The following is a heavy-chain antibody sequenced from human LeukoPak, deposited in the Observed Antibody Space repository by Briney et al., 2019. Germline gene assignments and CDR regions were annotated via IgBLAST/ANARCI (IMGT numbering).Heavy chain of an antibody. CDR2: IYYSGST. J-gene: IGHJ4*02. CDR1: GGSISSGNYY. Sequence: PPQTLSLTXTVSGGSISSGNYYWSWIRQPPGRGLEWIGYIYYSGSTYYNPSLKSRVTISADTSENQLSLKVSSVTAADTAVYYCARLFGVMRDFDYWGQGTLVTVSS. CDR3: ARLFGVMRDFDY. V-gene: IGHV4-30-4*08. D-gene: IGHD3-3*01.